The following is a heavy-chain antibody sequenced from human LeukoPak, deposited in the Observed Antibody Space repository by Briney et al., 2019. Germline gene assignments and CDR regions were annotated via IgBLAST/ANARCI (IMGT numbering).Heavy chain of an antibody. V-gene: IGHV6-1*01. CDR1: GDSVSSNSAA. J-gene: IGHJ5*02. CDR2: TYYRSKWYN. Sequence: SQTLSLTCAISGDSVSSNSAAWNWIRQSPSRGLEWLGRTYYRSKWYNDYAVSVKSRITINPDTSKNQFSLQLNSVTPEDTAVYYCARGPLVGATLHDWFDPWGQGTLVTVSS. D-gene: IGHD1-26*01. CDR3: ARGPLVGATLHDWFDP.